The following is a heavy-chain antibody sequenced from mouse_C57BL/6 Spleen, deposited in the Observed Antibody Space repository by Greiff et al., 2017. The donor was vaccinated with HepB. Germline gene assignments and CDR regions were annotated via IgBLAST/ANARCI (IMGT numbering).Heavy chain of an antibody. J-gene: IGHJ4*01. CDR3: ARRGLTGTEAMDY. D-gene: IGHD4-1*01. CDR1: GYTFTSYW. Sequence: QVQLQQPGAELVRPGSSVTLSCKASGYTFTSYWMHWVKQRPIQGLEWIGNIDPSDSDTPYNQKFKDKATLTVDKSSSTAYMQLSSLTSEDSAVYDCARRGLTGTEAMDYWGQGTSVTVSS. V-gene: IGHV1-52*01. CDR2: IDPSDSDT.